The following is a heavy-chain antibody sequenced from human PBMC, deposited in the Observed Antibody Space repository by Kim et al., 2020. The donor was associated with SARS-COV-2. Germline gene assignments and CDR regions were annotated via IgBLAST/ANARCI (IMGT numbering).Heavy chain of an antibody. D-gene: IGHD1-26*01. Sequence: GGSLRLSCSASGFIFSSYAMVWVRQALGKGLEYVSAISNGGGNTYYADSVKGRFTISRDNSKNTLYLQMSRLRVEDTSVYYCVKDFKWETRQCDYWGQGTLVTVSS. CDR3: VKDFKWETRQCDY. CDR2: ISNGGGNT. CDR1: GFIFSSYA. J-gene: IGHJ4*02. V-gene: IGHV3-64D*06.